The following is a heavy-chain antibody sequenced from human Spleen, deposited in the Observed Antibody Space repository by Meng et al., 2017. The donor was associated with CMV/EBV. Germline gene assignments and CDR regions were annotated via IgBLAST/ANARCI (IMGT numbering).Heavy chain of an antibody. CDR1: GFHFPTYW. CDR2: INQDGSQR. J-gene: IGHJ6*02. Sequence: GGSLRLSCAAFGFHFPTYWMSWVRQAPGKALEWVANINQDGSQRNYVDSVKGRFTISRDNAKNSMYLQMNSLRVEDTAVYYCGRDMDVWGQGTTVTVSS. CDR3: GRDMDV. V-gene: IGHV3-7*01.